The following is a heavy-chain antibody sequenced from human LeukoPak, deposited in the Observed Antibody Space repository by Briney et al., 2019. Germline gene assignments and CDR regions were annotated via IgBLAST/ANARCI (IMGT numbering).Heavy chain of an antibody. Sequence: PSKTLSLTCTVSGGSISSYYWSWIRQPPGKGLEWIGYIYSSGSTNYNPSLKSRVTISLDTSNNHFSLKLSSVTAADTAVYYCATLRAISRTTDYFDYWGQGTLVTVSS. D-gene: IGHD1-7*01. V-gene: IGHV4-4*09. CDR1: GGSISSYY. CDR2: IYSSGST. J-gene: IGHJ4*02. CDR3: ATLRAISRTTDYFDY.